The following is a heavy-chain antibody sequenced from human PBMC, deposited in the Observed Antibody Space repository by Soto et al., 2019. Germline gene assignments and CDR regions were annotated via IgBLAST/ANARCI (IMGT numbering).Heavy chain of an antibody. CDR2: ISYDGSNK. CDR3: AKTIVGTMIVVLFDY. CDR1: GFTFSSYG. V-gene: IGHV3-30*18. Sequence: QVQLLESGGGVVQPGRSLRLSCAASGFTFSSYGMHWVRQASGKGLGWVAVISYDGSNKYYADSVKGRFTISRDNSKNTLYLQMNSLRAEDTAVYYCAKTIVGTMIVVLFDYCGQGTLVTVSS. D-gene: IGHD3-22*01. J-gene: IGHJ4*02.